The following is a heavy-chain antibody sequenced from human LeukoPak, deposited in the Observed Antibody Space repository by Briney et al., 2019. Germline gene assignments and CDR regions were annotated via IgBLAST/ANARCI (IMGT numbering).Heavy chain of an antibody. J-gene: IGHJ6*02. Sequence: ASVKVSCKASGYTFTGYYMHWVRQAPGQGLEWMGWINPNSGGTNYAQKFQGRVTMTRDTSISTAYMELSRPRSDDRAVYYCARATQYYDILTGYYSYYGMDVWGQGTTVTVSS. CDR1: GYTFTGYY. V-gene: IGHV1-2*02. CDR2: INPNSGGT. D-gene: IGHD3-9*01. CDR3: ARATQYYDILTGYYSYYGMDV.